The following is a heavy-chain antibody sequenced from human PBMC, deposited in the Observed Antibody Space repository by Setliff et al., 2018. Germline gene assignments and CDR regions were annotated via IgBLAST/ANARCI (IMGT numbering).Heavy chain of an antibody. J-gene: IGHJ3*02. CDR1: GYSFTSND. D-gene: IGHD1-26*01. CDR3: ARAHSGSDFHDPFDI. Sequence: ASVKVSCKASGYSFTSNDIDWVRQATGQGPEWMGWLNPSSGNTGYAPKFQGRVTITRSTSLSTAYMELSSLRSEDTAIYYCARAHSGSDFHDPFDIWGQGTMVTVSS. CDR2: LNPSSGNT. V-gene: IGHV1-8*03.